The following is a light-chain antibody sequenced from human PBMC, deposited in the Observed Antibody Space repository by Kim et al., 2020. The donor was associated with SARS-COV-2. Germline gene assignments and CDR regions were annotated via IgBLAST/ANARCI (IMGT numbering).Light chain of an antibody. CDR1: TGAVTSAHN. J-gene: IGLJ3*02. Sequence: PGGTVTLTCASSTGAVTSAHNANWFQQKPGQAPRALIHRTSNRHSWTPARFSGSLLGDKAALTLSPVQPEDEADYYCLLNYGGPWVFGGGTKVTVL. CDR2: RTS. CDR3: LLNYGGPWV. V-gene: IGLV7-43*01.